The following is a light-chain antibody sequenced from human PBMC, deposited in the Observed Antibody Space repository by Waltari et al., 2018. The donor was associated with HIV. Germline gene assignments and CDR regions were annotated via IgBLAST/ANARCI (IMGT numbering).Light chain of an antibody. J-gene: IGLJ3*02. V-gene: IGLV3-25*03. CDR2: KDS. CDR1: ALPKEY. Sequence: SYELTQPPSVSVSPGQTARITCSGDALPKEYAYWYQQKAGQAPVMVIKKDSERPSGIPERFSGSSSGTTVTLTISEVQAEDEADYCCQSTDSTGIYRVFGGGTKLTVL. CDR3: QSTDSTGIYRV.